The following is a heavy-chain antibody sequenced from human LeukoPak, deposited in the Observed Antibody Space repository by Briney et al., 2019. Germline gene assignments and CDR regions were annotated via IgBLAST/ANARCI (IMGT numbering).Heavy chain of an antibody. D-gene: IGHD2-15*01. J-gene: IGHJ4*02. CDR2: INPSGGST. CDR3: ARDANLGYCSGGSCYDFGY. V-gene: IGHV1-46*01. CDR1: GYPFPSYY. Sequence: GASVKVSFKASGYPFPSYYMHWVRPAPGQGLEWMGIINPSGGSTSYAQKFQGRVTMTRDTSTSTVYMELSSLRSEDTAVYYCARDANLGYCSGGSCYDFGYWGQGTLVTVSS.